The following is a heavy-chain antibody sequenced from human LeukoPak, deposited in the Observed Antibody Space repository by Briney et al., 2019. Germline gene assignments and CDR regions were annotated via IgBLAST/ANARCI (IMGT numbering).Heavy chain of an antibody. CDR2: IGTAGDT. J-gene: IGHJ4*02. CDR3: ARAVAGYYYGSGSYYFDY. CDR1: GFTFSSYD. D-gene: IGHD3-10*01. Sequence: SGGSLRLSCAASGFTFSSYDMHWVRQATGKGLEWVSAIGTAGDTYYPDSVKGRFTISRENAKNSLYLQMNSLRAGDTAVYYCARAVAGYYYGSGSYYFDYWGQGTLVTVSS. V-gene: IGHV3-13*01.